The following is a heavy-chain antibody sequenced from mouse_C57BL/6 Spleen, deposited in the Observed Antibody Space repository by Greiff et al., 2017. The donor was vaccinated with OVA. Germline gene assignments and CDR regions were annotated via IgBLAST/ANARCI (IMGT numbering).Heavy chain of an antibody. CDR1: GYTFTSYW. CDR2: INPSNGGT. V-gene: IGHV1-53*01. CDR3: ARSPFYYDYFMDY. D-gene: IGHD2-4*01. Sequence: VQLQQPGTELVKPGASVKLSCKASGYTFTSYWMHWVKQRPGQGLEWIGNINPSNGGTNYNEKFKSKATLTVDKSSSTAYMQLSSLTSEDSAVYYCARSPFYYDYFMDYWGQGTSVTVSS. J-gene: IGHJ4*01.